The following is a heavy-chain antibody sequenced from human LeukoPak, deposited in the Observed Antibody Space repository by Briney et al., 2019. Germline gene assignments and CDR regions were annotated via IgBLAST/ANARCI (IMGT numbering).Heavy chain of an antibody. CDR1: GGTFSSYA. Sequence: ASVKVSCKASGGTFSSYAISWVRQAPGQGLEWMGGIIPIFGTANYAQKFQGRVTITADESTSTAYMVLSSLRSEDTAVYYCARVGRWRGGFYYYYGMDVWGQGTTVTVSS. CDR3: ARVGRWRGGFYYYYGMDV. CDR2: IIPIFGTA. J-gene: IGHJ6*02. D-gene: IGHD5-12*01. V-gene: IGHV1-69*13.